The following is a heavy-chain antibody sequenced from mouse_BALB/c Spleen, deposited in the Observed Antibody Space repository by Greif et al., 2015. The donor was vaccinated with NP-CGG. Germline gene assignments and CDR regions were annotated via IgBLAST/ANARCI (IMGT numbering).Heavy chain of an antibody. Sequence: EVNLVESGGGLVKPGGSLKLSCAASGFTFSDYYMYWLRQTPEKRLEWVATISDGGSYTYYPDSVKGRFTISRDNAKNNLYLQMSSLKSEDTAMYYCARDGGNYVGDAMDYWGQGTSVTVSS. CDR1: GFTFSDYY. D-gene: IGHD2-1*01. V-gene: IGHV5-4*02. J-gene: IGHJ4*01. CDR2: ISDGGSYT. CDR3: ARDGGNYVGDAMDY.